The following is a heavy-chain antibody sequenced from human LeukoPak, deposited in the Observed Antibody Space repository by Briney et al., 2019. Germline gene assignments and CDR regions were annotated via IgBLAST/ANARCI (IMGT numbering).Heavy chain of an antibody. CDR1: GFTFKSSS. J-gene: IGHJ4*01. CDR2: IGHFTGDV. D-gene: IGHD1-1*01. CDR3: ARDPYTGSMFDY. Sequence: GGSLRLSCVTSGFTFKSSSMSWVRQAPGKGLEWVAFIGHFTGDVFYADSVKGRFNISRDDAKDSVYLQMNSLRVDDTAVYFCARDPYTGSMFDYWGHGTLVTVSS. V-gene: IGHV3-21*01.